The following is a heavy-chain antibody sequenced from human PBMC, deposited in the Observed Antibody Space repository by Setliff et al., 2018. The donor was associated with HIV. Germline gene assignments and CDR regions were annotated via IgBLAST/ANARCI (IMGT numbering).Heavy chain of an antibody. CDR2: IYSGGST. CDR3: ARGKPAVPGSVFDN. D-gene: IGHD6-19*01. CDR1: GFTVSSNY. V-gene: IGHV3-66*02. Sequence: GGSLRLSCAASGFTVSSNYMSWVRQAPGKGLEWVSVIYSGGSTYYADSVKGRFTISRDNSKNTLYLQMNSLRAEDTAVYYCARGKPAVPGSVFDNWGQGTLVTVSS. J-gene: IGHJ4*02.